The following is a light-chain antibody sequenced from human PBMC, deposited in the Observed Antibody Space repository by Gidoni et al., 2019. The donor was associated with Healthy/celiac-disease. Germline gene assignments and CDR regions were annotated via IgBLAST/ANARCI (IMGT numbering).Light chain of an antibody. CDR3: SSYTISSTLG. V-gene: IGLV2-14*01. CDR2: EVS. J-gene: IGLJ1*01. Sequence: QSALTQHASVCGSHGQSITISCTGTSRYVGGYNYVSWYQQHPGKAPKLMIYEVSTRPSGFSNLFSCSKSGNTASLTSSGLQAEDEADYYCSSYTISSTLGFGTGTKVTVL. CDR1: SRYVGGYNY.